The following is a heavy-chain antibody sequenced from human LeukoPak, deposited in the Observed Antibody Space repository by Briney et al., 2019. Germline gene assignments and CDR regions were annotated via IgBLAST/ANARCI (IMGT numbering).Heavy chain of an antibody. D-gene: IGHD3-10*01. CDR1: GYTFTNYA. CDR3: ARDGSWVQHYYGSGSYRPGGFDI. CDR2: ININTGNP. Sequence: GASVKVSCKASGYTFTNYAMNWVRQAPGQGLEWMGWININTGNPTYAQGFTGRFVFSLDTSVSTAYLQISSLKAEDTAVYYCARDGSWVQHYYGSGSYRPGGFDIWGQGTMVTVSS. J-gene: IGHJ3*02. V-gene: IGHV7-4-1*02.